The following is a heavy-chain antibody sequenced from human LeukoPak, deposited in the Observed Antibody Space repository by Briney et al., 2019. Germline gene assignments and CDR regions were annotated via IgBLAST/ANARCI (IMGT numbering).Heavy chain of an antibody. J-gene: IGHJ4*02. D-gene: IGHD3-9*01. CDR2: ITGSGGNT. Sequence: GGSLRLSCAASGFTFSNYAMSWVRQAPGKGLDWVSAITGSGGNTYYADSVKGRFTISRDNSKNTVFLQMNSLRAEDTAVYYCATWGDYDVLTGYYVSDYWGQGTLVTVSS. V-gene: IGHV3-23*01. CDR1: GFTFSNYA. CDR3: ATWGDYDVLTGYYVSDY.